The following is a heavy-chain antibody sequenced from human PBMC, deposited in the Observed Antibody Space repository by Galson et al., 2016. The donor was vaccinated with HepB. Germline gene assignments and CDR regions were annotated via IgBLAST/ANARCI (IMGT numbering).Heavy chain of an antibody. CDR2: IKSDGRET. D-gene: IGHD2-8*01. J-gene: IGHJ6*02. CDR3: ASDRVFYGMDV. Sequence: SLRLSCAASGFTFSSYWMHWVRQGPGKGLVWVSRIKSDGRETTYADSVKGRFTITRDNAENTLYLQMNSLSADDTAVYYCASDRVFYGMDVWGQGTTVTVSS. V-gene: IGHV3-74*01. CDR1: GFTFSSYW.